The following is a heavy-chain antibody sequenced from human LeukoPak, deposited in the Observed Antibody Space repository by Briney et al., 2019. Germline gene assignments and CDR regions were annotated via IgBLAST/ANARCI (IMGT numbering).Heavy chain of an antibody. CDR1: GYTFTACY. D-gene: IGHD1-26*01. Sequence: SVKVSFKASGYTFTACYLHWVRQAPGQGLEWMGWINPNSGGTSYAQKFQGRVTMTRDTSISTTYMELSRLSSDDTAVYYCARGSKIVGATTRLFDYWGQGTLVTVSS. V-gene: IGHV1-2*02. CDR2: INPNSGGT. J-gene: IGHJ4*02. CDR3: ARGSKIVGATTRLFDY.